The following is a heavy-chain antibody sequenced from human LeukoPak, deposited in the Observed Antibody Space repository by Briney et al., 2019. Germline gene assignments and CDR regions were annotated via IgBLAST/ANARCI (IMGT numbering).Heavy chain of an antibody. D-gene: IGHD2-2*01. CDR1: GFTFSSYA. Sequence: PGGSLRLSCAASGFTFSSYAMSWVRQAPGKGLEWVSAISDSGGSTYYADSVKGRFTISRDNSKNTLYLQMNSLRAEDTAVYYCAKTDIVVVPAAMRGYYFDYWGQGTLVTVSS. CDR3: AKTDIVVVPAAMRGYYFDY. V-gene: IGHV3-23*01. J-gene: IGHJ4*02. CDR2: ISDSGGST.